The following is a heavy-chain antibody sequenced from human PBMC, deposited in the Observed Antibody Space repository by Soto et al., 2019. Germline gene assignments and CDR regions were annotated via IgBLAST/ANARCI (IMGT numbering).Heavy chain of an antibody. CDR1: GFTFSSYG. Sequence: PGGSLRLSCAASGFTFSSYGMHWVRQAPGKGLEWVAVISYDGSNKYYADSVKGRLIISRDNSKNTLYLQMNSLRAEDTAVYYCAKGPSTRDYVWGSYTRPYGMDVWGQGTTVTVSS. CDR2: ISYDGSNK. J-gene: IGHJ6*02. CDR3: AKGPSTRDYVWGSYTRPYGMDV. D-gene: IGHD3-16*01. V-gene: IGHV3-30*18.